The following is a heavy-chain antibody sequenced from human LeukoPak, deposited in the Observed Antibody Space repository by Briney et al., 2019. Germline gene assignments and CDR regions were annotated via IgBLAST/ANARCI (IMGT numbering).Heavy chain of an antibody. V-gene: IGHV3-33*01. D-gene: IGHD4-23*01. CDR3: ARETTVITDTAWFDP. CDR2: ILSDGSKE. Sequence: PGGSLRLSCAASGFTFSSYGMHWVRQAPGKGLEWVAVILSDGSKEFYTDSVKGRFTISRDNAKNSLYLQMDSLRAEDTAVYYCARETTVITDTAWFDPWGQGTLVTVSS. CDR1: GFTFSSYG. J-gene: IGHJ5*02.